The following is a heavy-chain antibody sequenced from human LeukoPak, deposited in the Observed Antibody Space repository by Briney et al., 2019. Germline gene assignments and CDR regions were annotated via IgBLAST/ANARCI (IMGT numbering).Heavy chain of an antibody. V-gene: IGHV3-7*01. J-gene: IGHJ3*01. CDR3: AHAYL. D-gene: IGHD2-21*01. CDR1: GFVFNTYW. Sequence: GGSLRLSCVASGFVFNTYWIYWVRQAPGKGLEWVATINQDGTETRYVNSVKGRFTISRDNAKSSVFLQMNSLRVEDTAVFYCAHAYLWGQGTMVTVSS. CDR2: INQDGTET.